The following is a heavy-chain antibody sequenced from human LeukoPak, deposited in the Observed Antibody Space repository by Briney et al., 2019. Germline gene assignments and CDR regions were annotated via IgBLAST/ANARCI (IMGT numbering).Heavy chain of an antibody. D-gene: IGHD3-10*01. Sequence: SETLSLTCAVYGGSFSGYYWSWIRQPPGKGLEWIGEINHSGSTNYNPSLKSRVTISVDTSKNQFSLKLSSVTAADTAVYYCARDGKIWFGEGDAFDIWGQGTMVTVSS. V-gene: IGHV4-34*01. J-gene: IGHJ3*02. CDR3: ARDGKIWFGEGDAFDI. CDR1: GGSFSGYY. CDR2: INHSGST.